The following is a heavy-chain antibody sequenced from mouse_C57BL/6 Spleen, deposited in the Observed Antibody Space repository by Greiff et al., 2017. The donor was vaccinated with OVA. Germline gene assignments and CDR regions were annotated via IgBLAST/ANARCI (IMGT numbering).Heavy chain of an antibody. J-gene: IGHJ1*03. CDR1: GFTFSSYA. Sequence: EVKLMESGGGLVKPGGSLKLSCAASGFTFSSYAMSWVRQTPEKRLEWVATISDGGSYTYYPDNVKGRFTISRDNAKNNLYLQMSHMKSEDTAMYYCAREDYSNYYWYFDVWGTGTTVTVSS. CDR3: AREDYSNYYWYFDV. D-gene: IGHD2-5*01. CDR2: ISDGGSYT. V-gene: IGHV5-4*01.